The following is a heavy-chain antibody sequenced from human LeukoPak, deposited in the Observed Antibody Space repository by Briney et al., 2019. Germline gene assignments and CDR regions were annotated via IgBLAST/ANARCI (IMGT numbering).Heavy chain of an antibody. D-gene: IGHD3-10*01. J-gene: IGHJ4*02. CDR3: ARGRVRITMVRGVNPYFDY. V-gene: IGHV4-34*01. CDR2: INHSGST. Sequence: SETLSLTCAVYGGSFSGYYWSWIRQPPGKGLEWIGKINHSGSTNYNPSLKSRVTISVDTSKNQFSLKLSSVTAADTAVYYCARGRVRITMVRGVNPYFDYWGQGTLVTVSS. CDR1: GGSFSGYY.